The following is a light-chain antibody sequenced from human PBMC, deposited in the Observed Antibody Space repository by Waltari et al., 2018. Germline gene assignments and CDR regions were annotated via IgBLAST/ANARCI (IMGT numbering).Light chain of an antibody. V-gene: IGKV3-15*01. CDR3: QQYNNWPRRT. CDR1: QSVSSN. Sequence: EIVLTQSPAPLSVSPGERAPLSCRASQSVSSNLAWYQQKPGQAPRLLIYGASTRATGIPARFSGSGSGTEFTLTISSMQSEDFAVYYCQQYNNWPRRTFGQGTKLEIK. CDR2: GAS. J-gene: IGKJ2*01.